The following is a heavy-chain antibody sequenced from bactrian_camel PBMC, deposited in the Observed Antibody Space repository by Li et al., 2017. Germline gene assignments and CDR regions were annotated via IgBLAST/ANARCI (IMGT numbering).Heavy chain of an antibody. CDR3: ATRLTYGGSWYPPDFGY. Sequence: QVQLVESGGGSVQAGGSLRLSCAASGYTYSSNCMGWFRQAPGKEREGLAGLSPGGISIYENSVRGRFTISRDNAKNTLYLQMNSLKTEDTAVYYCATRLTYGGSWYPPDFGYWGQGTQVTVS. CDR2: LSPGGIS. V-gene: IGHV3S53*01. D-gene: IGHD6*01. CDR1: GYTYSSNC. J-gene: IGHJ6*01.